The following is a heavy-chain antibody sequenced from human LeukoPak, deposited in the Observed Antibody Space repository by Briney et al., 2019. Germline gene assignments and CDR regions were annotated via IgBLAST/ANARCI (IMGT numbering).Heavy chain of an antibody. V-gene: IGHV4-31*03. CDR3: ARDYYDSSGYYFDY. Sequence: SQTLSLTCTVSGGSISSGGYYWSWIRQHPGKGLEWIGYSYYSGSTNYNPSLKSRVTISLDTSKNQFSLKLTSVTAADTAVYYCARDYYDSSGYYFDYWGQGTLVTVSS. CDR1: GGSISSGGYY. D-gene: IGHD3-22*01. J-gene: IGHJ4*02. CDR2: SYYSGST.